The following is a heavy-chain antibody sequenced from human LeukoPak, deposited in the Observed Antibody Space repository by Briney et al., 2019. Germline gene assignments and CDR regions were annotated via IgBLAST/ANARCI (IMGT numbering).Heavy chain of an antibody. V-gene: IGHV3-53*05. CDR3: ARAPRYYGSGLYYFDY. CDR2: IYSGGST. D-gene: IGHD3-10*01. Sequence: GGSLRLSCAASGFTVSSNYMSWVRQAPGKGLEWVSVIYSGGSTYYANSAKGRFTVSRDNSKNTLYLQMGSLSAEDMAVYYCARAPRYYGSGLYYFDYWGQGALVTVSS. J-gene: IGHJ4*02. CDR1: GFTVSSNY.